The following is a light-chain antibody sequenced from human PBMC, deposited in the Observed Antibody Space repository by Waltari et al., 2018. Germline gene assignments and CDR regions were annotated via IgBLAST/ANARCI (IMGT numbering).Light chain of an antibody. J-gene: IGLJ3*02. Sequence: QSALTQPASVSRSPGQSIPISCSGISSDVGFYNYLSWYQQQAGKAPELMIYGVSNRPSGVSNRFSGSKSGSTASLTISGLQAEDEADYYCSSSTGTTWVFGGGTKVSVL. CDR1: SSDVGFYNY. CDR3: SSSTGTTWV. V-gene: IGLV2-14*03. CDR2: GVS.